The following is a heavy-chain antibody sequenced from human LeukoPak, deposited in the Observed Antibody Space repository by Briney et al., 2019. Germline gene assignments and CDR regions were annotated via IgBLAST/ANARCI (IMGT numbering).Heavy chain of an antibody. J-gene: IGHJ4*02. D-gene: IGHD6-13*01. CDR2: IKQDGSEQ. V-gene: IGHV3-7*01. CDR1: GFIFSGYW. Sequence: GGSLRLSCAASGFIFSGYWMNWVRQAPGKGLEWVAYIKQDGSEQHYVDSVRGRFTISRDNAKNSLYLQMNSLRVEDTAVYYCARDGSVGAADYWGQGTLVTVSS. CDR3: ARDGSVGAADY.